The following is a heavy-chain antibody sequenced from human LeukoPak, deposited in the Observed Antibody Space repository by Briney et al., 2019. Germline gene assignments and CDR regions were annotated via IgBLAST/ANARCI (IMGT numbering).Heavy chain of an antibody. J-gene: IGHJ4*02. Sequence: GGSLRLSCAASGFTFSSYAVSWVRQAPGKGLEWVAVIWYDGSNKYYADSVKGRFTISRDNSKNTLYLQMNSLRAEDTAVYYCARDGPYCSGGSCYSGGFDYWGQGTLVTVSS. CDR3: ARDGPYCSGGSCYSGGFDY. CDR1: GFTFSSYA. CDR2: IWYDGSNK. D-gene: IGHD2-15*01. V-gene: IGHV3-33*08.